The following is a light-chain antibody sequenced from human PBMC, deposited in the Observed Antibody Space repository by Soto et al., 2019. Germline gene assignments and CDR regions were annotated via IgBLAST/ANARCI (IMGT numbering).Light chain of an antibody. Sequence: EIVLTQSPGTLSLSPGERAALSCRASQSVRSNYLAWYQQKPGQAPRLLIYGASNRATGIPDRFSGSGSGTDFTLTISSLEPEDFAVYYCQHRGEWPPGATVGPVTRLEIK. J-gene: IGKJ5*01. V-gene: IGKV3D-20*02. CDR2: GAS. CDR1: QSVRSNY. CDR3: QHRGEWPPGAT.